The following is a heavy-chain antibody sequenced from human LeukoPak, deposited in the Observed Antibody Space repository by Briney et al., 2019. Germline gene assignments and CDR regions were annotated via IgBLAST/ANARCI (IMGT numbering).Heavy chain of an antibody. Sequence: LETLSLTCSVSGGSISGYYWSWIRQPPGKGLECIGYISYSGTTHYNPSLKSRVTISVDTSKNQFSLKVTSVTAADTAVYYCARLRGATVAHNWFDPWGQGTLVTVSS. CDR3: ARLRGATVAHNWFDP. CDR2: ISYSGTT. D-gene: IGHD6-19*01. V-gene: IGHV4-59*01. J-gene: IGHJ5*02. CDR1: GGSISGYY.